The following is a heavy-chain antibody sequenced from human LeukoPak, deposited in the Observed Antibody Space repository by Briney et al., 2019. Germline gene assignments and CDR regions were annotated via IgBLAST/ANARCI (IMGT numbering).Heavy chain of an antibody. J-gene: IGHJ4*02. CDR2: INHSGST. CDR1: GGSFSGYY. V-gene: IGHV4-34*01. D-gene: IGHD2-2*01. Sequence: SETLSLTCAVYGGSFSGYYWSWIRQPPGKGLEWIGEINHSGSTNYNPSLKSRVTISVDTSKNQFSLKLSSVTAADTAVYYCARGGYCCSTSCSFDYWGQGTLVTVSS. CDR3: ARGGYCCSTSCSFDY.